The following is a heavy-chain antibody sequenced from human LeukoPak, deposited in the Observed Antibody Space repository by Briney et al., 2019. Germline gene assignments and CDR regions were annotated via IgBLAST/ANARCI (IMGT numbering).Heavy chain of an antibody. CDR3: AKGLWFGELLLNNWFDP. D-gene: IGHD3-10*01. CDR2: INPNSGGT. Sequence: ASVKVSCKASGYTFTGYYMHWVRQAPGQGLEWMGWINPNSGGTNYAQKFQGRVTMTRDTSISTAYMELSRLRSDDTAVYYCAKGLWFGELLLNNWFDPWGQGTLVTVSS. J-gene: IGHJ5*02. V-gene: IGHV1-2*02. CDR1: GYTFTGYY.